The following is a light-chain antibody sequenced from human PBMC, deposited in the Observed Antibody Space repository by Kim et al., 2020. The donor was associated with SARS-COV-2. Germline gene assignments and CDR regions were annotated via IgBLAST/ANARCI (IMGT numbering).Light chain of an antibody. V-gene: IGLV1-40*01. CDR1: SSNIGAGYD. CDR2: ANI. J-gene: IGLJ1*01. CDR3: QSYDSSLSAYV. Sequence: QSVLTQPPSVSGAPGQRVTISCTGSSSNIGAGYDVNWYQQLPGTAPKLLIFANINRPSGVPDRFSGSKSGTSAYLAITGLQAEDEADYYCQSYDSSLSAYVFGTGTKVTVL.